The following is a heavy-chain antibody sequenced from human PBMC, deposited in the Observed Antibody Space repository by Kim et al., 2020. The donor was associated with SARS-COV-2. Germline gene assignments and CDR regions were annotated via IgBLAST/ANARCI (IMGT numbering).Heavy chain of an antibody. J-gene: IGHJ6*02. D-gene: IGHD3-10*01. Sequence: GGSLRLSCAASGFTFSSYDMHWVRQATGKGLEWVSAIGTAGETYYPGSVKGRFTISRENAKNSLYLQMNSLRAGDTAVYYCARTPSITMVRGAILDYYGMDVWGQGTTVTVSS. V-gene: IGHV3-13*01. CDR1: GFTFSSYD. CDR3: ARTPSITMVRGAILDYYGMDV. CDR2: IGTAGET.